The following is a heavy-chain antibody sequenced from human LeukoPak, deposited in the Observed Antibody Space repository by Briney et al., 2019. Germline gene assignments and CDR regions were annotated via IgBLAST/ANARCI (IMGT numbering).Heavy chain of an antibody. CDR1: GFTFSSYD. CDR2: IGTAGDT. V-gene: IGHV3-13*01. J-gene: IGHJ6*02. CDR3: ARGGAFYYYGMDV. Sequence: GGSLRLSCAASGFTFSSYDMHWVRQATGKGLEWVSAIGTAGDTYYPGSVKGRFTISRENAKNSSYLQMNSLRAGDTAVYYCARGGAFYYYGMDVWGQGTTVTVSS.